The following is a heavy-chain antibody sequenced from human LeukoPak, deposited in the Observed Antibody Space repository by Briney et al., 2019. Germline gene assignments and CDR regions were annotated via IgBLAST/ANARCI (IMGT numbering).Heavy chain of an antibody. J-gene: IGHJ3*02. CDR2: ISAYNGNT. V-gene: IGHV1-18*01. CDR3: ARDRGIRQGLHAFDI. CDR1: GYTFTSYG. Sequence: ASVKVSCTASGYTFTSYGISWVRQAPGQGLEWMGWISAYNGNTNYAQKLQGRVTMTTDTSTSTAYMELRSLRSDDTAVYYCARDRGIRQGLHAFDIWGQGTMVTVSS. D-gene: IGHD1-14*01.